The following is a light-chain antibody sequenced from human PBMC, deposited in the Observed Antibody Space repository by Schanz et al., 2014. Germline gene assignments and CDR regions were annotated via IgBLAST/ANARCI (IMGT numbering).Light chain of an antibody. V-gene: IGLV1-40*01. J-gene: IGLJ2*01. CDR1: GSNIGAGYA. Sequence: QSVLTQPPSVSGAPGQRATISCTGSGSNIGAGYAVHWYQQDPGAAPKLLIYGDYNRPSGVPDRFSGSKSGTSAYLAITGLQAEDEADYYCQSYDSSLSGVVFGGGTKLTVL. CDR2: GDY. CDR3: QSYDSSLSGVV.